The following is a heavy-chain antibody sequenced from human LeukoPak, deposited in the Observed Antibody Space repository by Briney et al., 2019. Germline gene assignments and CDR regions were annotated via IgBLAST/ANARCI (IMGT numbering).Heavy chain of an antibody. D-gene: IGHD2-15*01. J-gene: IGHJ4*02. CDR1: GFTFSSYA. V-gene: IGHV3-23*01. Sequence: GGSLRLSCAASGFTFSSYAMSWVRQAPGKGLEWVSAISGSGGSTYYADSVKGRFTISRDNSKNTLYLQMNSLRAEDTAVYYCAKDPHSPYCSGGSCYSDYWGQGTLVTVSS. CDR2: ISGSGGST. CDR3: AKDPHSPYCSGGSCYSDY.